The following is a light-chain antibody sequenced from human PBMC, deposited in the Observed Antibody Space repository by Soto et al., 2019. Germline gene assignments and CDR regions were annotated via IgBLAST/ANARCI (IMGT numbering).Light chain of an antibody. CDR2: DAS. V-gene: IGKV3-11*01. Sequence: EIVLTQSPATLSLSPGERATLSCRASQSFSNYLAWYQQKPGQAPRLLIYDASNRATGIPARFSGSGSGTDFTLTISSLEPEDFAVYYCQQRDNRTFGQGTNVEMK. J-gene: IGKJ1*01. CDR1: QSFSNY. CDR3: QQRDNRT.